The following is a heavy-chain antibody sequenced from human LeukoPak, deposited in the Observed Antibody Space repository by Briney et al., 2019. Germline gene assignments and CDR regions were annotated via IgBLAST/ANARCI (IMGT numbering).Heavy chain of an antibody. Sequence: SQTLSLTCAISGDSVSSNSAAWNWIRQSPSRGLEWLGRTYYRSKWYNDYAVSVKSRITINPDTSKNQFSLKLSSVTAADTAVYYCARGENYYDSSGYFPGDYWGQGTLVTVSS. CDR1: GDSVSSNSAA. J-gene: IGHJ4*02. CDR2: TYYRSKWYN. D-gene: IGHD3-22*01. V-gene: IGHV6-1*01. CDR3: ARGENYYDSSGYFPGDY.